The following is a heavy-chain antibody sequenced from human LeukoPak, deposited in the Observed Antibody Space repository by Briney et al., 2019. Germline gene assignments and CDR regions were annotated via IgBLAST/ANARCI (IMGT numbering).Heavy chain of an antibody. CDR2: ISGSGGST. V-gene: IGHV3-23*01. CDR1: GFTFSSYA. CDR3: ARDPKGSPFDY. Sequence: GGSLRLSCAASGFTFSSYAMSWVRQAPGKGLEWVSAISGSGGSTYYADSVKGRFTISRDNSKNTLYLQMNSLRVEDTAVYYCARDPKGSPFDYWGQGTLVTVSS. J-gene: IGHJ4*02.